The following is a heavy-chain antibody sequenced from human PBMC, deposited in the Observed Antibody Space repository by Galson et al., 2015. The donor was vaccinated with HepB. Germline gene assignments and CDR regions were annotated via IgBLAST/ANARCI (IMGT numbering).Heavy chain of an antibody. D-gene: IGHD3-22*01. CDR2: IFHSGIT. J-gene: IGHJ3*02. CDR3: ATTYTSGPSLEAFES. CDR1: GLTFRTYAM. V-gene: IGHV4-4*02. Sequence: SLRLSCAASGLTFRTYAMSWVRQSPGKGLEWIGEIFHSGITNYNPSLKSRVTMSVDTSKNQISLRLTSVTAADTAVYYCATTYTSGPSLEAFESWGQGTMVTVSS.